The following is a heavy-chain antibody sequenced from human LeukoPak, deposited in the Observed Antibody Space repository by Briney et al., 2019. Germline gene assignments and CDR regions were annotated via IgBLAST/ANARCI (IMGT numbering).Heavy chain of an antibody. J-gene: IGHJ4*02. CDR2: IYSGGST. CDR1: GFTVSSNY. CDR3: ARSRSCGWYLGPLGIDY. V-gene: IGHV3-53*01. Sequence: GGSLRLSCAASGFTVSSNYMSWVRQAPGKGLEWVSVIYSGGSTYYADSVKGRFTISRDNSKNTLYLQMNSLRAEDTAVYYCARSRSCGWYLGPLGIDYWGQGTLVTVSS. D-gene: IGHD6-19*01.